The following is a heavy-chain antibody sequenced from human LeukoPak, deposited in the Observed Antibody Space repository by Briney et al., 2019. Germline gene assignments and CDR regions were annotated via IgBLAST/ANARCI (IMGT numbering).Heavy chain of an antibody. V-gene: IGHV3-7*03. Sequence: GGSLRLSCAASGFIFENYWMSWVRQAPGKGLEWVANIKKEDGSEKNYVDSVKGRFTISRDNAKNSLFLQMNSLRAEDTAIYYCSIAYGLDVWGQGTTVTVSS. CDR2: IKKEDGSEK. CDR3: SIAYGLDV. CDR1: GFIFENYW. J-gene: IGHJ6*02.